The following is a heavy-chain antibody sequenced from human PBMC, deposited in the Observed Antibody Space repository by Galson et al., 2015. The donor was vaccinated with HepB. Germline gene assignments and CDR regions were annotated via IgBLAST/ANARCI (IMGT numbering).Heavy chain of an antibody. J-gene: IGHJ6*02. Sequence: SLRLSCAASGFTFSSYCMHWVRQAPGKGLVWVAVIWYDGSNKYYADSVKGRFTISRDNSKNTLYLQMNSLRAEDTAVYYCAKDRGTAMDPYGMDVWGQGTTVTVSS. CDR3: AKDRGTAMDPYGMDV. CDR1: GFTFSSYC. V-gene: IGHV3-33*06. D-gene: IGHD5-18*01. CDR2: IWYDGSNK.